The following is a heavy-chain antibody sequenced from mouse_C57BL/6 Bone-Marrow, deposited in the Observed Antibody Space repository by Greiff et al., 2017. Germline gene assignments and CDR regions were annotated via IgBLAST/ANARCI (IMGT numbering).Heavy chain of an antibody. CDR2: ISDGGSYT. V-gene: IGHV5-4*01. Sequence: EVQGVESGGSLVKPGGSLKLSCAASGFTFSSYAMSWVRQTPEKRLEWVATISDGGSYTYYPDNVKGRFTISRDNAKNNLYLQMSHLKSEDTAMYYCARDRGYDGYFDVWGTGTTVTVSS. CDR1: GFTFSSYA. J-gene: IGHJ1*03. CDR3: ARDRGYDGYFDV. D-gene: IGHD2-2*01.